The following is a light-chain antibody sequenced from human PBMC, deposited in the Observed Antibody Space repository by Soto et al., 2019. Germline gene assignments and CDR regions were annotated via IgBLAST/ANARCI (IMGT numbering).Light chain of an antibody. CDR3: QQYGTSPGT. Sequence: EIVLTQSPGTLPLSPGDRTTLACRASHSVRSNFLAWYQQKPGQAPKLLISGASSRATGIPDRFSGSGSGTDFALTISRLEPEDFALYSFQQYGTSPGTFGQGTKLVIK. V-gene: IGKV3-20*01. J-gene: IGKJ2*02. CDR1: HSVRSNF. CDR2: GAS.